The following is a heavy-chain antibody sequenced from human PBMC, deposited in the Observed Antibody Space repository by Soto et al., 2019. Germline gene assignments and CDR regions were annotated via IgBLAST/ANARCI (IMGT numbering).Heavy chain of an antibody. J-gene: IGHJ4*02. V-gene: IGHV4-39*01. D-gene: IGHD3-10*01. CDR2: VFYLGRT. CDR1: GGSISSSSYH. Sequence: ETLSLTCTVSGGSISSSSYHWGWIRQPPGKGLEWIGSVFYLGRTYNNPSLRSRVTMSVDTSKNQFSLNLSSLTVLDTAVYYCARQGGSGTYYNGLDYFDSWGQGTLVTV. CDR3: ARQGGSGTYYNGLDYFDS.